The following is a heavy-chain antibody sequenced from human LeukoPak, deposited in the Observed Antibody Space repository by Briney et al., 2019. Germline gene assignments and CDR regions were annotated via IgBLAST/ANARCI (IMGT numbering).Heavy chain of an antibody. J-gene: IGHJ4*02. CDR1: GGSISSYY. D-gene: IGHD3-22*01. Sequence: SETLSLTCTVSGGSISSYYWSWIRQPPGKGLEWIGYIYYSGSTNYNPSLKSRVTISVDTSKNQFSLKLSSVTAADTAVYYCARDGGSSGYPYWGQGTLVTVSS. CDR3: ARDGGSSGYPY. V-gene: IGHV4-59*12. CDR2: IYYSGST.